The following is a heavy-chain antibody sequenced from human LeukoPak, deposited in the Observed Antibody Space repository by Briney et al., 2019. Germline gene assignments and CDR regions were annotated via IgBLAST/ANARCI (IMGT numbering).Heavy chain of an antibody. D-gene: IGHD1-20*01. V-gene: IGHV4-38-2*02. J-gene: IGHJ4*02. CDR1: GYSISIGYY. CDR3: ARVGRNWNYFDY. CDR2: IHHSGST. Sequence: SETLSLTCTVSGYSISIGYYWGWIRQPPGKGLEWIGNIHHSGSTYYNPSLKSRVTISVDTSRNQFSLNLSSVTAADTAVFYCARVGRNWNYFDYWGQGTLVTVSS.